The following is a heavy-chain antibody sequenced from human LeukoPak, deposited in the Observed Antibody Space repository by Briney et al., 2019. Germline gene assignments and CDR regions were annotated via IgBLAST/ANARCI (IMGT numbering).Heavy chain of an antibody. CDR2: IWFDGSNK. CDR3: ARDPSYCSSTSCYVGSPLYYYYPMDV. V-gene: IGHV3-33*08. Sequence: GGSLRLSCATSGFTFSGYALHWVRQAPGKGLEGVAVIWFDGSNKRYADSVKGRFSISRDNSENTLYLQMNSLRAEDTAVYYCARDPSYCSSTSCYVGSPLYYYYPMDVWGQGTTVTVSS. J-gene: IGHJ6*02. CDR1: GFTFSGYA. D-gene: IGHD2-2*01.